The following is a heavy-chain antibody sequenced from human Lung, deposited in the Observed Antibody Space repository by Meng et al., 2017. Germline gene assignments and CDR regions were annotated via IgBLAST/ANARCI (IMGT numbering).Heavy chain of an antibody. Sequence: EVQLLESGGGVVQPGGSPRLSCVASGFTFSSYAMSWVRQAPGKGLEWVSSISGSGGSTYYADSVRGRFTISRDKSKNTVYLQMNSLRAEDTAIYYCVRRIEYSSSSGYWGQGTLVTVSS. CDR3: VRRIEYSSSSGY. CDR1: GFTFSSYA. V-gene: IGHV3-23*01. CDR2: ISGSGGST. J-gene: IGHJ4*02. D-gene: IGHD6-6*01.